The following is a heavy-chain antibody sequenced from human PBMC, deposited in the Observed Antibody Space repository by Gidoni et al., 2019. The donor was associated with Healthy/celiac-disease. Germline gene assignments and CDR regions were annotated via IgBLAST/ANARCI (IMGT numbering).Heavy chain of an antibody. CDR3: AREWELLGCPDY. CDR2: IRSSRSSL. D-gene: IGHD1-26*01. V-gene: IGHV3-21*01. J-gene: IGHJ4*02. Sequence: EVQLVESGGGRVKPGGSLRLSCAASGFTFSSDRLNWVRQAPGKGLGCVSSIRSSRSSLSYADSVKGRFTISRDNATHSLSLQMNSLRAEDTAVYYCAREWELLGCPDYWGQGTLVTVSS. CDR1: GFTFSSDR.